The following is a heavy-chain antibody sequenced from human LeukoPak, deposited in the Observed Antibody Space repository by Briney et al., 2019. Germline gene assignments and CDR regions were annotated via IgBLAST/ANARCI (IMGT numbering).Heavy chain of an antibody. CDR3: AHHRGGDSVVWFFDY. CDR2: IYWDDDK. D-gene: IGHD2-21*02. V-gene: IGHV2-5*02. J-gene: IGHJ4*02. CDR1: GFSLSTSGVG. Sequence: SGPTLVKPTQTLTLTCTFSGFSLSTSGVGVGWIRQPPGKALEWLALIYWDDDKRYSPSLKSRLTITKDTSKNQVLLTMTNMDPVDTATYYCAHHRGGDSVVWFFDYWGQGTLVTVSS.